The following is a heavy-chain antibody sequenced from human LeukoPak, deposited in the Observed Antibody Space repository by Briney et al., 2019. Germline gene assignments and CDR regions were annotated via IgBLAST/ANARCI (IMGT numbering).Heavy chain of an antibody. CDR1: GFTFTNYG. V-gene: IGHV3-33*01. CDR2: VWFDGTNK. CDR3: ARDHVIKQAPPGY. J-gene: IGHJ4*02. D-gene: IGHD3-10*01. Sequence: PGGSLRLSCAASGFTFTNYGMHWVRQAPGKGLEWVAVVWFDGTNKYYADSVEGRFTISRDNSKNTVYLQMNSLRAEDTAVYYCARDHVIKQAPPGYWGQGTLVTVSS.